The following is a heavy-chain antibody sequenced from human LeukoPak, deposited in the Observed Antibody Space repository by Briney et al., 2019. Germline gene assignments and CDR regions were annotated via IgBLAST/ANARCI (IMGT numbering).Heavy chain of an antibody. CDR1: GDSISSGNFY. Sequence: SETLSLTCTVSGDSISSGNFYWSWIRQPAGKGLEWIGRIYTSGSTNYNPSLKSRVTTSVDTSKNQFSLKLSSVTAADTAVYYCARGPYYYDSSGCFDYWGQGTLVSVSS. CDR3: ARGPYYYDSSGCFDY. D-gene: IGHD3-22*01. CDR2: IYTSGST. J-gene: IGHJ4*02. V-gene: IGHV4-61*02.